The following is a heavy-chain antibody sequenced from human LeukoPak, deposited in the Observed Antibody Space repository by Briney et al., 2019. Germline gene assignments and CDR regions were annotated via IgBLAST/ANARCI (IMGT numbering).Heavy chain of an antibody. CDR1: GFTFSNYW. CDR2: ISYDGSNK. CDR3: ARDRYSSGWYGDFDC. D-gene: IGHD6-19*01. J-gene: IGHJ4*02. Sequence: GGSLRLSCAASGFTFSNYWMHWVRQAPGKGLEWVAVISYDGSNKYYADSVKGRFTISRDNSKNTLYLQMSSLRAEDTAVYYCARDRYSSGWYGDFDCWGQGTLVTVSS. V-gene: IGHV3-30*03.